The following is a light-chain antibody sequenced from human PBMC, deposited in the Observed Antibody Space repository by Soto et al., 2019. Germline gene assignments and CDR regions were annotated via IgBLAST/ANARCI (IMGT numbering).Light chain of an antibody. CDR3: QQSYSTPT. CDR2: AAS. J-gene: IGKJ5*01. CDR1: QSISNH. Sequence: MTQSPATLSASVEDRVIITCRASQSISNHLNWYQQKPGKAPKLLIYAASSLQSGVPSRFSGSGSGTDFTLTISSLQPEDFATYYCQQSYSTPTFGQGTRLEI. V-gene: IGKV1-39*01.